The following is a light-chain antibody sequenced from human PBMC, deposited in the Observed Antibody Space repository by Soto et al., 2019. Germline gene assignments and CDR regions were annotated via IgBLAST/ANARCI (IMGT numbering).Light chain of an antibody. CDR3: SSYTSSRTYV. Sequence: QSVLTQPASVSGSPGQSITISCSGTSSDVGGYNYVFWYQHHPGKAPKLMIYDVSNRPSGVSNRFSGSKSGNTASLTISGLQAEYEADYYCSSYTSSRTYVFGNGTRVTVL. CDR2: DVS. V-gene: IGLV2-14*03. CDR1: SSDVGGYNY. J-gene: IGLJ1*01.